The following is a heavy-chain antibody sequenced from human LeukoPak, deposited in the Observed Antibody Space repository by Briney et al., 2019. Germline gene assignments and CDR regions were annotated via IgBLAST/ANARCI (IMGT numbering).Heavy chain of an antibody. D-gene: IGHD3-22*01. CDR2: IKHSGST. CDR1: GGSFSGYY. Sequence: KSSETLSLTCAVYGGSFSGYYWSWIRQPPGKGLEWIGEIKHSGSTNYNPSLKSRVTISVDTSKNQFSLKLSSVTAADTAVYYCARGPTKRIYYDSSGYYRKKTDAFDIWGQGTMVTVSS. J-gene: IGHJ3*02. V-gene: IGHV4-34*01. CDR3: ARGPTKRIYYDSSGYYRKKTDAFDI.